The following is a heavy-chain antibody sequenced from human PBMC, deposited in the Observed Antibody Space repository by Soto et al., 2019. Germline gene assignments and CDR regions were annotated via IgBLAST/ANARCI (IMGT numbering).Heavy chain of an antibody. CDR3: SRIAVADFYYYFYMNV. V-gene: IGHV3-30-3*01. CDR2: ISYDGSNK. J-gene: IGHJ6*03. CDR1: GFTFSSYA. Sequence: PGVTLRLSCAASGFTFSSYAMHWVRQAPGKGLEWVAVISYDGSNKYYADSVKGRFPISRDNSKNTMYLQMTSLRAADTAVSYCSRIAVADFYYYFYMNVWPKGTTVSAYS. D-gene: IGHD6-19*01.